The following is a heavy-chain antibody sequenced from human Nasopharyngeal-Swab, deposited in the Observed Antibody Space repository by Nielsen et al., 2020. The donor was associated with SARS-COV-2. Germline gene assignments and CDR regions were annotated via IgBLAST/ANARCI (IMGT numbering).Heavy chain of an antibody. V-gene: IGHV3-48*01. CDR3: ARVNWPVYCGGDCYFSEGQSTGMDV. J-gene: IGHJ6*02. CDR1: GLTFSDYG. D-gene: IGHD2-21*02. Sequence: GGSLRLSCAASGLTFSDYGMIWVRQAPGKGPEWISYISGGSGTIYYADSVRGRFSISRDNAMNSLFLQMNSLRGEDTAVYYCARVNWPVYCGGDCYFSEGQSTGMDVWGQGTTVTVS. CDR2: ISGGSGTI.